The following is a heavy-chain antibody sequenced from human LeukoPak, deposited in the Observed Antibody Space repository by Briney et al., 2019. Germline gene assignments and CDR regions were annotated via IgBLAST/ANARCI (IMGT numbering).Heavy chain of an antibody. Sequence: GGSLRLSCAASGFTFSSYWMSWVRQTPGKGLEWVAATSSSDAGTYHADSVRGRFTISRDNSKNTLYLQMNSLRAEDAAVYFCAKAPVTSCRGAYCYPFDSWDQGTLVTVSS. CDR2: TSSSDAGT. V-gene: IGHV3-23*01. D-gene: IGHD2-21*01. CDR1: GFTFSSYW. J-gene: IGHJ4*02. CDR3: AKAPVTSCRGAYCYPFDS.